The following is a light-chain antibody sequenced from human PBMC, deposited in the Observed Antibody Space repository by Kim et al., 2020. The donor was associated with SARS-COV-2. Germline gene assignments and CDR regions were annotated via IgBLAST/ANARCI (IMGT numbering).Light chain of an antibody. CDR1: SGSIDDNY. Sequence: GKTLTISCTRSSGSIDDNYVQWYQQRPGGVPTTVIYADDQRPSGVSDRFSGSIDNSSNSASLTISGLKTEDEADYYCQSYNRSNVVFGGGTQLTVL. V-gene: IGLV6-57*03. J-gene: IGLJ2*01. CDR2: ADD. CDR3: QSYNRSNVV.